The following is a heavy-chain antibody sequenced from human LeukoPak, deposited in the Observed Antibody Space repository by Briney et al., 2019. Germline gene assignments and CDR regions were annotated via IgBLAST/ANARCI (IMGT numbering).Heavy chain of an antibody. J-gene: IGHJ4*02. Sequence: GGSLRLSCAASGFTFSTYAIHWVRQAPGKGLEWVAIISSDGSNKYYGDSVKGRFTVSRDNSKNTLYLQMTSLTPEDTAVYYCARTGDCSSPSCYLPFDYWGQGTLVTVSS. CDR3: ARTGDCSSPSCYLPFDY. CDR1: GFTFSTYA. CDR2: ISSDGSNK. D-gene: IGHD2-2*01. V-gene: IGHV3-30*04.